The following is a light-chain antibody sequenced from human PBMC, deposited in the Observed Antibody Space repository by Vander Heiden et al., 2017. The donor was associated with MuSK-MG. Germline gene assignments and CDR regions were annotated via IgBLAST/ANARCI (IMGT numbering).Light chain of an antibody. CDR2: TTS. Sequence: DIQMTQSPSSLSASVGDRVTITCRASQSISKYLNWYQQKPGKAPKLLIYTTSSLQSGVPSRFSGSGSGTDFTLTISKLQPEDFATFYCQQSHSIPFTFGHGTKVXIK. CDR3: QQSHSIPFT. CDR1: QSISKY. V-gene: IGKV1-39*01. J-gene: IGKJ3*01.